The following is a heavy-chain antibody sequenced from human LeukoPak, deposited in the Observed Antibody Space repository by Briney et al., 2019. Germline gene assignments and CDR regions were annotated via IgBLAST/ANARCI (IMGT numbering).Heavy chain of an antibody. Sequence: SLRLSCAASGFTXSSYSMNWXRQAPGKGLEWVXXIXSSSSTIYYADSVKGRFTISRDNAKNSLYLQMNSLRAEDTAVYYCVREGSYSYGASDAFDIWGQGTMVTVSS. CDR1: GFTXSSYS. V-gene: IGHV3-48*01. D-gene: IGHD5-18*01. J-gene: IGHJ3*02. CDR2: IXSSSSTI. CDR3: VREGSYSYGASDAFDI.